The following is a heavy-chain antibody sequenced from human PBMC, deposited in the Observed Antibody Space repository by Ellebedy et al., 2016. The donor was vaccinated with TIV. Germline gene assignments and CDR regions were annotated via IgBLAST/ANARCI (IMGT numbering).Heavy chain of an antibody. V-gene: IGHV4-34*01. CDR1: GGSFSGYY. J-gene: IGHJ4*02. CDR2: INHSGST. CDR3: ARGGSVTGRPSYFDY. D-gene: IGHD2-21*02. Sequence: SETLSLTCAVYGGSFSGYYWSWIRQPPGKGLEWIGEINHSGSTNYNPSLKSRVTISVDTSKNQFSLKLSSVTAADTAVYSCARGGSVTGRPSYFDYWGQGTPVTVSS.